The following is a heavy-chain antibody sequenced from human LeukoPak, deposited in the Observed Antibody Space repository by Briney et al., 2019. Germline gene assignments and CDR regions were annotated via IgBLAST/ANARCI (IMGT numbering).Heavy chain of an antibody. Sequence: GGSLRLSCAASGFTFGHYAMHWVRQAPGKGLEWVAVIAYDGTNIHCADSVKGRFTISRDNSKNTLYLQMNSLRAEDTAVYYCAKDRGYDILTGSPHDAFDIWGQGTMVTVSS. V-gene: IGHV3-30-3*01. CDR3: AKDRGYDILTGSPHDAFDI. J-gene: IGHJ3*02. CDR1: GFTFGHYA. D-gene: IGHD3-9*01. CDR2: IAYDGTNI.